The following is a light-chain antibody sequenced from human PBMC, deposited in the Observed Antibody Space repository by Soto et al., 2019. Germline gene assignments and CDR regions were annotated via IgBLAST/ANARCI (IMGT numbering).Light chain of an antibody. CDR2: GAS. Sequence: EVVLTQSPDTLSLSPGETATLSCRASQSVSSNLAWYQQKPGQAPRLLIYGASTRAAGVPARFSGSGSGTEFTLTISSLQSEDFALYYCQQYSQWPLYTFGQGTKVDIK. J-gene: IGKJ2*01. CDR3: QQYSQWPLYT. CDR1: QSVSSN. V-gene: IGKV3-15*01.